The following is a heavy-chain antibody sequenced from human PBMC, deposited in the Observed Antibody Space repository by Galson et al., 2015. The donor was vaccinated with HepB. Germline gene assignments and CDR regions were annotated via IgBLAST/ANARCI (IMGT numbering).Heavy chain of an antibody. D-gene: IGHD6-13*01. V-gene: IGHV3-7*03. J-gene: IGHJ6*02. CDR2: IKQDGSEK. CDR1: GFTFSSYW. Sequence: SLRLSCAASGFTFSSYWMSWVRQAPGKGLEWVANIKQDGSEKYYVDSVKGRFTISRDNAKNSLYLQMNSLRAEDTAVYYCARDHQPAYSSSWYVHYYYGMDVWGQGTTVTVSS. CDR3: ARDHQPAYSSSWYVHYYYGMDV.